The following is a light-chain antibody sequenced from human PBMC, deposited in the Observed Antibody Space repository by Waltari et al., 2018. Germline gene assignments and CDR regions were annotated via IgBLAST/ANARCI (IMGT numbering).Light chain of an antibody. J-gene: IGLJ3*02. V-gene: IGLV2-8*01. CDR3: SSFAGRNTWV. CDR1: SSDVGAYNY. CDR2: GVS. Sequence: QSALTQPPSASGSPGQSVTISCTGTSSDVGAYNYVSCYQQYPGKAPKLMIYGVSKRPSGVPDRFSGSKSGNTASLTVSGLQAEDEADYYCSSFAGRNTWVFGGGTKLTVL.